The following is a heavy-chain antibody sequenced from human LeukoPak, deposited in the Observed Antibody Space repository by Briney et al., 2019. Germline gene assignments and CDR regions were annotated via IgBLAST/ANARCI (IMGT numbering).Heavy chain of an antibody. Sequence: ASVKVSCKASGGTFSSYAISWVRQAPGQGLEWMGGIIPIFDTANYAQKFQGRVTITADESTSTAYMELSSLKSEDTAVYYCARRSDDYDSSAFYHWGQGTLVTVSS. CDR3: ARRSDDYDSSAFYH. D-gene: IGHD3-22*01. J-gene: IGHJ4*02. CDR1: GGTFSSYA. CDR2: IIPIFDTA. V-gene: IGHV1-69*13.